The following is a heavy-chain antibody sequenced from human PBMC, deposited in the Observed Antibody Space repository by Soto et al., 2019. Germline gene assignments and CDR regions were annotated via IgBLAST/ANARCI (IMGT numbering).Heavy chain of an antibody. CDR3: TLCRWSAETFDI. Sequence: QVQLVQSGAEVKKPGSSVKVSCKASGGTFSTYTIIWVRQAPGQGLEWMGRILPMLDITNSAQRFQGRVTITADKSTSTSYLELSSLRSEDTAVYYCTLCRWSAETFDIWGRGTMVTVSS. CDR2: ILPMLDIT. V-gene: IGHV1-69*02. CDR1: GGTFSTYT. J-gene: IGHJ3*02. D-gene: IGHD2-2*01.